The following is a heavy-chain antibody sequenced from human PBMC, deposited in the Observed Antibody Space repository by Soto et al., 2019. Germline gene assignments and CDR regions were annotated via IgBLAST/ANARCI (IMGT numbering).Heavy chain of an antibody. V-gene: IGHV3-23*01. CDR1: AFTFDTQY. D-gene: IGHD2-15*01. CDR2: IGSSGYET. Sequence: PGGSLRLSCAASAFTFDTQYMSWVRQAPGKGLEWVSLIGSSGYETNHANSVRGRFTISRDTSKNTLYLQMDSLRADDTAAYYCAKNDGSGSWVHCWGQGTLVNVSS. J-gene: IGHJ4*02. CDR3: AKNDGSGSWVHC.